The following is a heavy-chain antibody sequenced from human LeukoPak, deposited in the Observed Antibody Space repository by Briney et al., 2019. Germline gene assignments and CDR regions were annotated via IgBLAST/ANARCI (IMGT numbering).Heavy chain of an antibody. J-gene: IGHJ5*02. Sequence: SETLSLTCTVSGGYISSSSYYWGWIRQPPGKGLEWIGSIYYSGSTYYNPSLKSRVTISVDTSKNQFSLKLSSVTAADTAVYYRARRRAPLYYDFWSGYGNWLDPWGQGTLVTVSS. CDR2: IYYSGST. CDR1: GGYISSSSYY. D-gene: IGHD3-3*01. V-gene: IGHV4-39*01. CDR3: ARRRAPLYYDFWSGYGNWLDP.